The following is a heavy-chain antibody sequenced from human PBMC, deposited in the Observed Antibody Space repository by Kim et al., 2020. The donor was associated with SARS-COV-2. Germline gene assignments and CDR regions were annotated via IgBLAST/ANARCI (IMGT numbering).Heavy chain of an antibody. CDR3: ARDPDPTPYYYYMDV. J-gene: IGHJ6*03. CDR2: ISSSGSTI. Sequence: GGSLRLSCAASGFTFSSYEMNWVRQAPGKGLEWVSYISSSGSTIYYADSVKGRFTISRDNAKNSLYLQMNSLRAEDTAVYYCARDPDPTPYYYYMDVWGKGTTVTVSS. V-gene: IGHV3-48*03. CDR1: GFTFSSYE. D-gene: IGHD4-17*01.